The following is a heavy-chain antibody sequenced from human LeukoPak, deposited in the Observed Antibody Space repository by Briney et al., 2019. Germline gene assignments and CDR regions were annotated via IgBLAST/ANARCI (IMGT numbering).Heavy chain of an antibody. CDR2: INPNSGGT. CDR3: ARPHSSSGWYIDY. D-gene: IGHD6-19*01. J-gene: IGHJ4*02. Sequence: ASVKVSCKASGYTFTGYYMHWVRQAPGQGLEWMGWINPNSGGTNYAQKFQGRVTMTRDTSISTAYMELSRLRSDDTAVYYRARPHSSSGWYIDYWGQGTLVTVSS. V-gene: IGHV1-2*02. CDR1: GYTFTGYY.